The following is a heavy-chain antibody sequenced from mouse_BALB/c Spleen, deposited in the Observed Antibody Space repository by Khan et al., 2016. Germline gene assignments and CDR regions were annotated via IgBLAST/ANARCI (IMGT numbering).Heavy chain of an antibody. V-gene: IGHV3-2*02. CDR1: GYSITSDYA. D-gene: IGHD1-1*01. CDR2: ISYSGST. Sequence: EVQLQESGPGLVKPSQSLSLTCTVTGYSITSDYAWNWIRQFPGNKLEWMGYISYSGSTSYNPSLKSRISITRDTSKNQIFLQLNSVTTEDTATYYCARRDYGSSCYFDYWGQGTTLTVSS. J-gene: IGHJ2*01. CDR3: ARRDYGSSCYFDY.